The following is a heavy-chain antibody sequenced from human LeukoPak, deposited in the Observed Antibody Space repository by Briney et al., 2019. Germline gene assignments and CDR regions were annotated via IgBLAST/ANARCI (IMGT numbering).Heavy chain of an antibody. CDR1: GGSISSYY. V-gene: IGHV4-4*07. CDR3: TRGVGTMRTAYYFDY. CDR2: IYTSGST. D-gene: IGHD3-22*01. J-gene: IGHJ4*02. Sequence: PSETLSLTCTVSGGSISSYYWSWIRQPAGKGLEWIGRIYTSGSTNYNPSLKSRVTMSVDTSKNQFSLKLSSVTAADTAVYYWTRGVGTMRTAYYFDYWGQGTLVTVSS.